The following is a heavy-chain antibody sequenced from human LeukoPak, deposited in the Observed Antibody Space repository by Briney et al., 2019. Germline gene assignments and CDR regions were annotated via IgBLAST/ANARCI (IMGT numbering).Heavy chain of an antibody. J-gene: IGHJ4*02. CDR1: GFTFDDYA. D-gene: IGHD6-19*01. V-gene: IGHV3-9*01. CDR2: ISWNSGSI. Sequence: GGSLRLSCAASGFTFDDYAMHWVRQAPGKGLEWVSGISWNSGSIGYADSVKGRFTISRDNAKNSLYLQMNSLRAEDTALYYCAKDMTIAVAGTGKGYWGQGTLVTVSS. CDR3: AKDMTIAVAGTGKGY.